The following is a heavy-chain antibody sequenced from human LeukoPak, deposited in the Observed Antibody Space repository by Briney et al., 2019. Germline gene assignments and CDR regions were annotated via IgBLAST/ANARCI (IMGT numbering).Heavy chain of an antibody. V-gene: IGHV4-61*02. Sequence: PSETLSLTCTVSGGSISSGSYYWSWIRQPAGKGLEWIGRIYTSGSTNYNPSLKSRVTISVDTSKNQFSLKLSSVTAADTAVYYCATYCSSTSCYAEGDHSWGQGTLVTVSS. CDR2: IYTSGST. J-gene: IGHJ4*02. CDR1: GGSISSGSYY. D-gene: IGHD2-2*01. CDR3: ATYCSSTSCYAEGDHS.